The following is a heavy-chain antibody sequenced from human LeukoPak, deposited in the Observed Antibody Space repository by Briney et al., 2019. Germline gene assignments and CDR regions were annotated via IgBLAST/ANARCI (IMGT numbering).Heavy chain of an antibody. D-gene: IGHD6-25*01. CDR3: ARESAAGYGMDV. CDR1: GFTFSSYA. V-gene: IGHV3-23*01. J-gene: IGHJ6*02. CDR2: ISGSGGST. Sequence: GGSLRLSCAASGFTFSSYAMSWVRQAPGKGLEWVSAISGSGGSTYYADSVKGRFTISRDNAKNSLYLQMNSLRAEDTAVYYCARESAAGYGMDVWGQGTTVTVS.